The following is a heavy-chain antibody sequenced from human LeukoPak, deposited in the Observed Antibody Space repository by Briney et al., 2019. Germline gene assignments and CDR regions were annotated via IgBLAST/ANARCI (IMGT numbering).Heavy chain of an antibody. CDR1: GFTFDDYG. D-gene: IGHD2-2*01. J-gene: IGHJ6*03. V-gene: IGHV3-20*04. CDR2: INWNGGST. CDR3: AREMVPAASRYYYYYLDV. Sequence: PGGSLRLSCAASGFTFDDYGMSWVRHAPGKGLEWVSGINWNGGSTGYADSVKGRFTISRDNAKNSLYLQMNSLRAEDTALYYCAREMVPAASRYYYYYLDVWGKGTTVTVSS.